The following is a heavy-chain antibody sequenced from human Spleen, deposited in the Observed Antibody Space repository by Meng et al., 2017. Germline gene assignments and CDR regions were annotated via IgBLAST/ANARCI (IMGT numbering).Heavy chain of an antibody. Sequence: QVPRVPSGAEVKKPGASVKVSCKPSGYNFPDYYIHWVRRAPGQGLEWMGRINPKSGDTHYAQKFQARVTMTGDTSISTAYMELSGLRSDDTAMYYCARDEDISAAGKLFGDYWGQGTLVTSPQ. J-gene: IGHJ4*02. D-gene: IGHD6-25*01. CDR1: GYNFPDYY. V-gene: IGHV1-2*06. CDR3: ARDEDISAAGKLFGDY. CDR2: INPKSGDT.